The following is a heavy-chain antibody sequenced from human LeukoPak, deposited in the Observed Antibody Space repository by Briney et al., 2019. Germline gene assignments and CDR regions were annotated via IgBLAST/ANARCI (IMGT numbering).Heavy chain of an antibody. CDR3: AKERDYGHFDY. V-gene: IGHV3-23*01. Sequence: GGSLRLSCAASGFTFSTYAMSWVRQAPGKGLEWVSGISGSGTHTCYADSVKGRFTISRDNSKNTLYLQMNGLRAEDTAVYYCAKERDYGHFDYWGQGTLVTVSS. D-gene: IGHD4-17*01. J-gene: IGHJ4*02. CDR1: GFTFSTYA. CDR2: ISGSGTHT.